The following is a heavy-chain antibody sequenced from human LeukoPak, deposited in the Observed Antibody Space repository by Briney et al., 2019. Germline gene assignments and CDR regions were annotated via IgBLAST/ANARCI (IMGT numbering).Heavy chain of an antibody. CDR3: ARDPEYSSSAGDY. CDR1: GFTFSSYG. Sequence: GGSLRLSCAASGFTFSSYGMHWVRQAPGKGLEWVAVIWYDESNKYYADSVKGRFTISRDNSKNTLYLQMNSLRAEDTAVYYCARDPEYSSSAGDYWGQGTLVTVSS. J-gene: IGHJ4*02. D-gene: IGHD6-6*01. V-gene: IGHV3-33*01. CDR2: IWYDESNK.